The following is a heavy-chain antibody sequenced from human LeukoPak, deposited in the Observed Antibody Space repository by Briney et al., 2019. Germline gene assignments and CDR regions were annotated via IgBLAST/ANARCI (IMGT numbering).Heavy chain of an antibody. D-gene: IGHD5-18*01. CDR2: ISAYNGET. CDR3: ARSYRRLYYFDY. J-gene: IGHJ4*02. V-gene: IGHV1-18*01. Sequence: GASVKVSCKASGYTFTSYGISWVRQAPGQGLEWMGWISAYNGETNYAQNLQGRVTVTTDTSTTTAYMELRSLTSDDTAVYYCARSYRRLYYFDYWGQGTLVTVSS. CDR1: GYTFTSYG.